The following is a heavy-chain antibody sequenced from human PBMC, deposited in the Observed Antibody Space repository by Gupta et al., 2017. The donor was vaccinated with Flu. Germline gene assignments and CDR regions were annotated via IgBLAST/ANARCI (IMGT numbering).Heavy chain of an antibody. CDR2: IIPIFGTA. J-gene: IGHJ3*02. Sequence: QVQLVQSGAEVKKPGSSGMVSCRASGGTFSSYAISWVRKAPGQGLEWMGGIIPIFGTANYAQKFQGRVTITADKSTSTAYMELSSLRSEDTAVYYCARDATSLTTRGAFDIWGQGTMVTGSS. V-gene: IGHV1-69*06. CDR1: GGTFSSYA. CDR3: ARDATSLTTRGAFDI. D-gene: IGHD4-17*01.